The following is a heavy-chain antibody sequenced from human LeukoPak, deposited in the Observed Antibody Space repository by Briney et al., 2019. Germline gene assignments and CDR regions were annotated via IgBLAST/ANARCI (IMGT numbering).Heavy chain of an antibody. Sequence: SETLSLTCTVSCGSISSSSYYWGWIRQPPGKGLEWIGSIYYSGSTYYNPSLKSRVTISVDTSKNQFSLKLSSVTAADTAVYYCAGLRDGYNPWGQGTLVTVSS. V-gene: IGHV4-39*01. D-gene: IGHD5-24*01. J-gene: IGHJ5*02. CDR2: IYYSGST. CDR1: CGSISSSSYY. CDR3: AGLRDGYNP.